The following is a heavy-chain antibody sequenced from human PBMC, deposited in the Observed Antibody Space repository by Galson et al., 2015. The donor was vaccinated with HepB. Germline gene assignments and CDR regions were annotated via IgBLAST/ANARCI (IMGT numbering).Heavy chain of an antibody. CDR1: GFTFSSYS. CDR2: ISSSSSTI. J-gene: IGHJ4*02. CDR3: ARDRGGTVTPHYYFDY. V-gene: IGHV3-48*04. Sequence: SLRLSCAASGFTFSSYSMNWVRQAPGKGLEWVSYISSSSSTIYYADSVKGRFTISRDNAKNTLYLQMNSLRAEDTAVYYCARDRGGTVTPHYYFDYWGQGTLVTVSS. D-gene: IGHD4-17*01.